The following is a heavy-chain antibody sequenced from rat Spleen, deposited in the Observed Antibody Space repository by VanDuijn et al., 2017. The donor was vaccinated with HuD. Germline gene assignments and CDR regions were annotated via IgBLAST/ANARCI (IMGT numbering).Heavy chain of an antibody. CDR3: ARRVTMIDRHYFDY. Sequence: EVQLVESGGGLVQPGRSMKLSCAASGFTFSSFPMAWVRQAPTKGLESVASISPSGGSTYNRDSVKGRFTISRDNAKRTLYLQMDSLRSEDTATYYCARRVTMIDRHYFDYWGQGVMVTVSS. CDR2: ISPSGGST. V-gene: IGHV5-46*01. CDR1: GFTFSSFP. J-gene: IGHJ2*01. D-gene: IGHD1-12*01.